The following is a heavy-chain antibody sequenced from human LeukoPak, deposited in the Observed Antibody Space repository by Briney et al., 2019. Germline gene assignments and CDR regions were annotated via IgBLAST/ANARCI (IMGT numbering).Heavy chain of an antibody. CDR3: ARGFDY. Sequence: PGGSLRLSCAASGLTFSIYAMSWVRQAPGKGLEWVAVISYDGSNKYYADSVKGRFTISRDNSKNTLYLQMNSLRAEDTAVYYCARGFDYWGQGTLVTVSS. V-gene: IGHV3-30-3*01. J-gene: IGHJ4*02. CDR2: ISYDGSNK. CDR1: GLTFSIYA.